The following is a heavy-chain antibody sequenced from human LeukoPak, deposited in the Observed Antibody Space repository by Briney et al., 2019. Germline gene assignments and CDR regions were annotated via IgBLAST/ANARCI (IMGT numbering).Heavy chain of an antibody. Sequence: GGSLRLSCAASGFTFSNAWMSWVRQAPGKGLEWVGRIKSKTDGGTTDYAAPVKGRFTTSRDDSKNTLYLQMNSLKTEDTAVYYCTTDLYSYGLDYWGQGTLVTVSS. CDR1: GFTFSNAW. CDR3: TTDLYSYGLDY. V-gene: IGHV3-15*01. CDR2: IKSKTDGGTT. D-gene: IGHD5-18*01. J-gene: IGHJ4*02.